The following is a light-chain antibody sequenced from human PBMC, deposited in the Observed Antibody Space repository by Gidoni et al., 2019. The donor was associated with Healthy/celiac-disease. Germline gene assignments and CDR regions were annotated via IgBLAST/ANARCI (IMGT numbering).Light chain of an antibody. CDR1: QSIGSS. CDR2: YDA. J-gene: IGKJ5*01. Sequence: EIVLTQSPDFQSVTPKEKVTITCRASQSIGSSLHWYQQKPDQSPQLLIKYDAQSFSGVPSRFSSSGSGTDYTLTINSLEAEDAATSYCHQSSSLPQTFGQGTRLEIK. CDR3: HQSSSLPQT. V-gene: IGKV6-21*01.